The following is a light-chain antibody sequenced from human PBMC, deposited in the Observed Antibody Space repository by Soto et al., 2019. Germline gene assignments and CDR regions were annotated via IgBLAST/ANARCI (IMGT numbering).Light chain of an antibody. CDR2: DVR. Sequence: SVLTQPRSVSGSPGQSVTIFCTGTSSDVGGYDYVSWYQQHPGKAPKLMIYDVRERPSGVPDRVSGSKSGNTASLTISGLQAEDEADYYCCSYAGSYTYVFGTGTKVTVL. J-gene: IGLJ1*01. V-gene: IGLV2-11*01. CDR3: CSYAGSYTYV. CDR1: SSDVGGYDY.